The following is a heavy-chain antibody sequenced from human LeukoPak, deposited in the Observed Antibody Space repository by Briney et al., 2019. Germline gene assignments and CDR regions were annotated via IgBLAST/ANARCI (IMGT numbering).Heavy chain of an antibody. V-gene: IGHV3-7*03. Sequence: GGSLRLSCAASGFTFSSYWMSWVRQAPGKGLEWVANIKQDGSEKYYVDSVKGRFTISRDNAKNSLYLQMNSLRAEDTALYYCASQTHYYDSSGYIPSNYWGQGTLVTVSS. CDR1: GFTFSSYW. D-gene: IGHD3-22*01. CDR3: ASQTHYYDSSGYIPSNY. J-gene: IGHJ4*02. CDR2: IKQDGSEK.